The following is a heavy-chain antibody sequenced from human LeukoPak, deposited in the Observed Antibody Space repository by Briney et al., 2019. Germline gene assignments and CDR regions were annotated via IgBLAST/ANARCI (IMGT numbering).Heavy chain of an antibody. V-gene: IGHV3-30*18. CDR2: ISYDGSNK. J-gene: IGHJ4*02. CDR1: GFTFSSYW. D-gene: IGHD3-3*01. Sequence: GGSLRLSCAASGFTFSSYWMSWVRQAPGKGLEWVAVISYDGSNKYYADSVKGRFTISRDNSKNTLYLQMNSLRAEDTAVYYCAKDPLYYEYYFDYWGQGTLVTVSS. CDR3: AKDPLYYEYYFDY.